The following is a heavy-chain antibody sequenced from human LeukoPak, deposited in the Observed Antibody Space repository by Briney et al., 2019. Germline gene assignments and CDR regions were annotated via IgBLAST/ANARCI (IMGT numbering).Heavy chain of an antibody. D-gene: IGHD1-26*01. Sequence: PGGSLRLSCAASGFTFSSYAMSWVRQAPGKGLEWVSAISGSGGSTYYADSVKGRFTISRDNSKNTLYLQMNSLRAEDTAVYYCAKGGSYHAGYYYYYMDVWGKGTTVTVSS. J-gene: IGHJ6*03. CDR1: GFTFSSYA. V-gene: IGHV3-23*01. CDR2: ISGSGGST. CDR3: AKGGSYHAGYYYYYMDV.